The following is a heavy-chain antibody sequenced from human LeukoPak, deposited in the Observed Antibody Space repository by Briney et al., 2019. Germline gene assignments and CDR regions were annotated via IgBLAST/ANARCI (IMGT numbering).Heavy chain of an antibody. V-gene: IGHV3-11*01. CDR2: ISSSGSTI. Sequence: PGGSLRLSCAASGFTFSDYYMSWIRQAPGKGLEWGSYISSSGSTIYYADSVKGRFTISRGNAKNSLYLQMNSLRAEDTAVYYCARTGPNMVRGVSDYWGQGTLVTVSS. J-gene: IGHJ4*02. D-gene: IGHD3-10*01. CDR3: ARTGPNMVRGVSDY. CDR1: GFTFSDYY.